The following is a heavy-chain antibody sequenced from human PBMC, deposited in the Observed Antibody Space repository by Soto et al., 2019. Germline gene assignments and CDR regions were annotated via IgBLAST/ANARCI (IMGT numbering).Heavy chain of an antibody. V-gene: IGHV1-69*06. CDR3: ARDRGYGVPTPDP. CDR2: IVPNVGTV. D-gene: IGHD4-17*01. CDR1: GGTLSSFINYP. J-gene: IGHJ5*02. Sequence: ASVKVSCKASGGTLSSFINYPINWVRQAPGQGLEWIGGIVPNVGTVNYAQKFQGRVTITADTSTSTAYMEVRSLRSDDTALYYCARDRGYGVPTPDPCGEGTLVTVSS.